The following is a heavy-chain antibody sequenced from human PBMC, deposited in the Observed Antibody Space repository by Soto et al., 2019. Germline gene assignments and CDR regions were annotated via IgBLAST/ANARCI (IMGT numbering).Heavy chain of an antibody. Sequence: QVQLVHSGSEVKKPGSSVKVSCKASGGPFSNDIITWVRQAPGQGLEWMGRIIPLLRTSTYPQKFQGRLTITADRSTGTAYMELNNLRSEDTAVYYCARDSPIASTFIGYDAIDYWGQGTLITVSS. CDR3: ARDSPIASTFIGYDAIDY. CDR1: GGPFSNDI. D-gene: IGHD5-12*01. CDR2: IIPLLRTS. V-gene: IGHV1-69*08. J-gene: IGHJ4*02.